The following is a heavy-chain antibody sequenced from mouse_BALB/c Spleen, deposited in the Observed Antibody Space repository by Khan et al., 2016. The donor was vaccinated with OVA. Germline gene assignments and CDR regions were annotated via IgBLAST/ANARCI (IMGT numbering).Heavy chain of an antibody. CDR2: ISNSGST. CDR3: ASELGRYYAMDY. D-gene: IGHD4-1*01. Sequence: EVQLQESGPGLVKPSQSLSLTCTVTGYSITRDYAWNWIRQFPGNKLEWMGYISNSGSTSYNPSLKSRISITRDTSKNQFFLQLNSLTTGDTATYYCASELGRYYAMDYWGQGTSVTVSS. J-gene: IGHJ4*01. CDR1: GYSITRDYA. V-gene: IGHV3-2*02.